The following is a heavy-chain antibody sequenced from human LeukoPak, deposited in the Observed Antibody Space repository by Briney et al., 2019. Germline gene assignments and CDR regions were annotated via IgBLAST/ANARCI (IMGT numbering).Heavy chain of an antibody. CDR3: ARVNWIGVLFDC. D-gene: IGHD1-1*01. V-gene: IGHV3-7*04. CDR1: GFSLGGHW. CDR2: INQTGSLT. J-gene: IGHJ5*01. Sequence: PGVSLRLSCVASGFSLGGHWMTWARQARGKGLEWVATINQTGSLTYYVDSVEGRFTISRDNAMKSLFLQMNSLRGEDVGVYYCARVNWIGVLFDCWGQGTPVTVSS.